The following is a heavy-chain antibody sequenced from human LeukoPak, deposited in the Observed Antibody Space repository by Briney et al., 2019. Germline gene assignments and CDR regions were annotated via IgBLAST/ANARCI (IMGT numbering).Heavy chain of an antibody. Sequence: SETLSLTCTVSGGAISSYYWSWIRQPPGKGLEWIGRISDSGDTNYNPSLNSRVTISVDTSKKQFSLKLSSVTAADTAVYYCARDSYYDTSGYFNDTFDMWGQGTLVTVSS. J-gene: IGHJ3*02. CDR1: GGAISSYY. V-gene: IGHV4-59*01. CDR2: ISDSGDT. D-gene: IGHD3-22*01. CDR3: ARDSYYDTSGYFNDTFDM.